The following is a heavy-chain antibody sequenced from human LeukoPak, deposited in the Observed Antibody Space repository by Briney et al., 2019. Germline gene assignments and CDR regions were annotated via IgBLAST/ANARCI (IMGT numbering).Heavy chain of an antibody. Sequence: GRSLRLSCAASGFTFSSYGMHWVRQAPGKGLEWVAVIWYDGSNKYYADSVKGRFTISRDNSKNTLYLQMNSLRAEDTAVYYCARGYCSGGSCYYYYYGMDVWGQGTTVTVPS. CDR3: ARGYCSGGSCYYYYYGMDV. J-gene: IGHJ6*02. CDR1: GFTFSSYG. V-gene: IGHV3-33*01. CDR2: IWYDGSNK. D-gene: IGHD2-15*01.